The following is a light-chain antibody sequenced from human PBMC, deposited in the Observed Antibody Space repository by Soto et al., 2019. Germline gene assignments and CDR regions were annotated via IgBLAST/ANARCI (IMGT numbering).Light chain of an antibody. CDR1: QSVSSN. V-gene: IGKV3-15*01. Sequence: IVLTQSPGTLSLSPGERATLSWRASQSVSSNLAWYQQKPGKAPRLLIYGASTRATGIPARFSGSGSGTEFTLTISSLQPEDFATYCCQQSYSTPITFGQGTRLEIK. J-gene: IGKJ5*01. CDR2: GAS. CDR3: QQSYSTPIT.